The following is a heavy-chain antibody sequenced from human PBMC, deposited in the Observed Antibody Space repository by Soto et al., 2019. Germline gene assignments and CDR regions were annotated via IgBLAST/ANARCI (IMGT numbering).Heavy chain of an antibody. CDR2: ITYDGSST. D-gene: IGHD3-10*01. J-gene: IGHJ4*02. Sequence: QVQMVESGGGVVQPGTSLRLSCVVTGLTFSGYGMHWVRQAPGKGLEWVADITYDGSSTYYADAVKGRFTVSRDNSKNILYLQTTSLRGDDTAMYYCAKDQMGRGWRTLDSWGQGTLVIVSS. CDR1: GLTFSGYG. CDR3: AKDQMGRGWRTLDS. V-gene: IGHV3-30*18.